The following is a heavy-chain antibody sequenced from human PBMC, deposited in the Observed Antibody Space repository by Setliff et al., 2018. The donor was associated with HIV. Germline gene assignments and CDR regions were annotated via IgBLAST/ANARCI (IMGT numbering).Heavy chain of an antibody. D-gene: IGHD2-2*01. V-gene: IGHV4-4*02. CDR3: ARGHCSGTNCYGVDYYGMDV. CDR2: IYHSEYT. Sequence: SETLSLTCAVSGGSISSDNWWTWVRQPPGKGLEWIGEIYHSEYTNYNASLKSRVSMSVDKYKNQFSLKLTSVTAADTAVYYCARGHCSGTNCYGVDYYGMDVWGQGTTVTVSS. J-gene: IGHJ6*02. CDR1: GGSISSDNW.